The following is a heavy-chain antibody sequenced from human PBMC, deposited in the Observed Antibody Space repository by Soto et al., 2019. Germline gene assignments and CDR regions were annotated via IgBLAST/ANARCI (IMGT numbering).Heavy chain of an antibody. J-gene: IGHJ3*02. V-gene: IGHV1-18*01. CDR2: ISAYNGNT. D-gene: IGHD3-9*01. CDR1: GYTFTSYG. Sequence: ASVKVSCKASGYTFTSYGISWVRQAPGQGLEWMGWISAYNGNTNYAQKLQGRVTMTTDTSTSTAYMELRSLRSDDTAVYYCARVRFYDILTGNSDAFDIWGQGTMVTVSS. CDR3: ARVRFYDILTGNSDAFDI.